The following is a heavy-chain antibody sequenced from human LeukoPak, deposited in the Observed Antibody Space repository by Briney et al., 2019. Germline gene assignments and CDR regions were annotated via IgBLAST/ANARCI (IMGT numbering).Heavy chain of an antibody. D-gene: IGHD6-6*01. V-gene: IGHV3-21*01. CDR2: ISSSSSYI. Sequence: GGSLRLSCAASGFTFSSHSMNWVRQAPGKGLEWVSSISSSSSYIYYADSVKGRFTISRDNAKNSLYLQMNSLRAEDTAVYYCAREAPYSSSSGRFDPWGQGTLVTVSS. CDR1: GFTFSSHS. J-gene: IGHJ5*02. CDR3: AREAPYSSSSGRFDP.